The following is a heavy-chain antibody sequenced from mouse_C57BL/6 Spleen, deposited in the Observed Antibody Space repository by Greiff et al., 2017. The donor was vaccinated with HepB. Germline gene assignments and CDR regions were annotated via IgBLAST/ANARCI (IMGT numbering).Heavy chain of an antibody. CDR1: GYAFTNYL. J-gene: IGHJ4*01. CDR3: ARSDYYGSSYPYYYAMDY. Sequence: QVQLQQSGAELVRPGTSVKVSCKASGYAFTNYLIEWVKQRPGQGLEWIGVINPGSGGTNYNEKFKGKATLTADKSSSTAYMQLSSLTSEDSAVYVCARSDYYGSSYPYYYAMDYWGQGTSVTVSS. D-gene: IGHD1-1*01. CDR2: INPGSGGT. V-gene: IGHV1-54*01.